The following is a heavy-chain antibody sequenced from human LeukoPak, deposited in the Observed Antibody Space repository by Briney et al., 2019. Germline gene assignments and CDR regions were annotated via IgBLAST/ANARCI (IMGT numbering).Heavy chain of an antibody. J-gene: IGHJ4*02. Sequence: GGSLRLSCAASGFTFSSYAMHWVRQAPGKGLEYVSAISRNGGSTYYANSVKGRFTISRDNSKNTLYLQMGSLRAEDMAVYYCARGYPTPHFDYWGQGTLVTVSS. CDR2: ISRNGGST. CDR1: GFTFSSYA. CDR3: ARGYPTPHFDY. V-gene: IGHV3-64*01. D-gene: IGHD1-1*01.